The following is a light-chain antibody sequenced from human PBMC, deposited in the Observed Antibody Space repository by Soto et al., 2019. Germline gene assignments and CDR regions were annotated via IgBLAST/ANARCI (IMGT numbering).Light chain of an antibody. J-gene: IGLJ3*02. CDR1: NIGSKN. V-gene: IGLV3-21*02. Sequence: VLTQPPSVSVAPGQTARLTCGGNNIGSKNVHWYQQKPGQAPVVVVYDDTDRPSGIPERFSGSNSGNAATLTISRVEAGDEADYYCQLWDSRGDDWVFGGGTKLTVL. CDR2: DDT. CDR3: QLWDSRGDDWV.